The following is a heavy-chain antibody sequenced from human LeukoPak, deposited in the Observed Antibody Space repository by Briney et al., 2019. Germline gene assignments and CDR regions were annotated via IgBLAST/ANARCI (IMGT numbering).Heavy chain of an antibody. V-gene: IGHV1-18*01. J-gene: IGHJ6*03. CDR1: GYTFTSYG. CDR2: ISADNGNT. D-gene: IGHD3-16*01. Sequence: ASVTVSCRASGYTFTSYGITWVRQAPGQGLEWMGWISADNGNTNYAQKLQGRVTMTTDTSTTTAYMELRSLRSDDPAVYYCALGQAPIYYYYMDVWGKGTTVTVSS. CDR3: ALGQAPIYYYYMDV.